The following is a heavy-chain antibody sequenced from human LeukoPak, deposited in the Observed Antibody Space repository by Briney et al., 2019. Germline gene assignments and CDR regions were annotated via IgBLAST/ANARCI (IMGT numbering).Heavy chain of an antibody. CDR2: INTNTGNP. J-gene: IGHJ4*02. CDR1: GYTFTSYA. V-gene: IGHV7-4-1*02. D-gene: IGHD6-13*01. CDR3: ARVWVPNPSSSPSTNYFDY. Sequence: GASVKVSCRASGYTFTSYAMNWVRQAPGQGLEWMGWINTNTGNPTYAQGFTGRFVFSLDTSVSTAYLQISSLKAEDTAVYYCARVWVPNPSSSPSTNYFDYWGQGTLVTVSS.